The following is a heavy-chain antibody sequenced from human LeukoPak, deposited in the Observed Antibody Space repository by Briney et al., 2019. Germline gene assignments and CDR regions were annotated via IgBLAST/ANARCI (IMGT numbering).Heavy chain of an antibody. D-gene: IGHD3-3*01. J-gene: IGHJ4*02. Sequence: ASVKVSCKVSGYTLTELSMHWVRQAPGKGLEWMGGFDPEDGETIYAQKFQGRVTMTEDTSTDTAYMELSSLRSEDTAVYYCATVLLQYYDFWSGYYPFDYWGQGTLVTVSS. CDR2: FDPEDGET. CDR3: ATVLLQYYDFWSGYYPFDY. V-gene: IGHV1-24*01. CDR1: GYTLTELS.